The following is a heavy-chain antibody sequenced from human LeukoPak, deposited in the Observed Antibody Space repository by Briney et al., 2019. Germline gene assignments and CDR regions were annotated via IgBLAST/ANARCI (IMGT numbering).Heavy chain of an antibody. J-gene: IGHJ4*02. CDR1: GGSISGTDYY. D-gene: IGHD3-3*01. Sequence: SETLSLTCTVSGGSISGTDYYWGWIRQPPGKGLEWIGSIYYNGRTFYNPSLKSRVTISVDTSKNQFSLKLSSVTAADTAVYYCARASRFLEWKPFDYWGQGTLVTVSS. CDR3: ARASRFLEWKPFDY. V-gene: IGHV4-39*07. CDR2: IYYNGRT.